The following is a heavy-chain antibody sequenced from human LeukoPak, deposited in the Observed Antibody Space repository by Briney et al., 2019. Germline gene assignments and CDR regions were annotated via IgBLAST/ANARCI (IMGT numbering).Heavy chain of an antibody. CDR3: VISSGWKGRYYFDF. CDR2: ISGSSSTI. J-gene: IGHJ4*02. CDR1: GFTFRSYG. D-gene: IGHD6-19*01. Sequence: GGSLRLPCAASGFTFRSYGMNWVRQAPGKGLEGVSYISGSSSTIYYADSVKGRFTISRDNAKNSLYLQMNSLRAEDTGVYYCVISSGWKGRYYFDFWGRGTLVSVSA. V-gene: IGHV3-48*03.